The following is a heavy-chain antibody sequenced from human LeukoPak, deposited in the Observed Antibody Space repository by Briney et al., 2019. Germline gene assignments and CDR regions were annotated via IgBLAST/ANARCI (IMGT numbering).Heavy chain of an antibody. Sequence: PSETLSLTCTVSGGSISSYYWSWIRQPPGKGLEWIGYIYYSGSTNYNPSLKSRVTISVDTSKNQFSLKLSSVTAADTAVYYCPRSYDFWSGYYDYWGQGTLVTVSS. J-gene: IGHJ4*02. CDR2: IYYSGST. CDR1: GGSISSYY. V-gene: IGHV4-59*01. D-gene: IGHD3-3*01. CDR3: PRSYDFWSGYYDY.